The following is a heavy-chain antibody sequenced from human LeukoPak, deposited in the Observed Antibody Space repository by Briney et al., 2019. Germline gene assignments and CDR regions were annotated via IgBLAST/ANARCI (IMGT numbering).Heavy chain of an antibody. CDR1: GITLSNYG. J-gene: IGHJ4*02. V-gene: IGHV3-23*01. Sequence: GGSLRLSCAVSGITLSNYGMSWVRQAPGKGLEWVAGISDGGGSRNYADSVKGRFTISRDNPKNTLYLQMNSLRAEDTAVYYCAKDPSIAAAGWFDYWGQGTLVTVSS. D-gene: IGHD6-13*01. CDR3: AKDPSIAAAGWFDY. CDR2: ISDGGGSR.